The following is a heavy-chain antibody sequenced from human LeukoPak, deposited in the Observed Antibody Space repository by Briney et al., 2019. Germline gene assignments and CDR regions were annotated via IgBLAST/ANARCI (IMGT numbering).Heavy chain of an antibody. CDR3: ARFAHYYDSSGYYLDY. CDR2: IIPILGIA. Sequence: SVKVSCKASGGTFSSYAISWVRQAPGQGLEWMGRIIPILGIANYAQKFQGRVTITADKSTSTAYMELSSLRSEDTAVYYCARFAHYYDSSGYYLDYWGQGTLVTVSS. D-gene: IGHD3-22*01. J-gene: IGHJ4*02. CDR1: GGTFSSYA. V-gene: IGHV1-69*04.